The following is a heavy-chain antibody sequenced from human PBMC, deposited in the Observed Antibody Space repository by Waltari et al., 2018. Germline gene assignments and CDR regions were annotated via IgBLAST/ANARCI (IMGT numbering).Heavy chain of an antibody. Sequence: QVQLQPWGAGLLKPSETLSLTCAVYGGSFSGYYWSWIRQPPGKGLEWIGEISHSGSTNYNPSLKSRVTISVDTSKNQFSLKLSSVTAADTAVYYCARGRLLWFGEYGMDVWGQGTTVTVSS. CDR2: ISHSGST. D-gene: IGHD3-10*01. CDR1: GGSFSGYY. V-gene: IGHV4-34*01. CDR3: ARGRLLWFGEYGMDV. J-gene: IGHJ6*02.